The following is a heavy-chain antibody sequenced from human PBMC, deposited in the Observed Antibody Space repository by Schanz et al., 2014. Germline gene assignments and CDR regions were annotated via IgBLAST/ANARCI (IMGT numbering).Heavy chain of an antibody. CDR1: GFTFSTYY. Sequence: EVQLVESGGGLVKPGGSLRLSCAASGFTFSTYYMNWVRQAPGKGLEWVSSISSSSSYISYADAVKGRFTISRDNAENSLYLQMNSLRVEDTAVYYCARDLISSGWYGWGQGTLVTVSA. CDR2: ISSSSSYI. D-gene: IGHD6-19*01. J-gene: IGHJ4*02. CDR3: ARDLISSGWYG. V-gene: IGHV3-21*02.